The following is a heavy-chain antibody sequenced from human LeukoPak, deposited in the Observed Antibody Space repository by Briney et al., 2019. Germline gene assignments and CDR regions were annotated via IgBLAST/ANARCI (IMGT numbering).Heavy chain of an antibody. J-gene: IGHJ6*03. CDR1: GYSISSGYY. V-gene: IGHV4-38-2*01. CDR3: ARSASSSWYRKPYYYYMDV. D-gene: IGHD6-13*01. CDR2: IYHSGST. Sequence: SETLSLTCAVSGYSISSGYYWGWIRQPPGKGLEWIGRIYHSGSTYYNPSLKSRVTISVDTSKNQFSLKLSSVTAADTAVYYCARSASSSWYRKPYYYYMDVWGKGTTVTVSS.